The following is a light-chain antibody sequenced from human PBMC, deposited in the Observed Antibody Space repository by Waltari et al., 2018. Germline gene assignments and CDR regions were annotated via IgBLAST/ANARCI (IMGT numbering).Light chain of an antibody. Sequence: VGTQEPWLSVSPRGSVTLHSALSSGSLSSTSYATWYQQPPGQAPRTLVYKGSSRSYGVSDRFSGSVLGNKAALTITGAQADDESDYYCSLYMGSGIWVFGGGTKLTVL. CDR1: SGSLSSTSY. CDR3: SLYMGSGIWV. CDR2: KGS. V-gene: IGLV8-61*01. J-gene: IGLJ3*02.